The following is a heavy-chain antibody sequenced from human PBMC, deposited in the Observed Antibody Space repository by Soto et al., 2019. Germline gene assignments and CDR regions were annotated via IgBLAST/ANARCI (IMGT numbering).Heavy chain of an antibody. CDR3: ARDRGVWRGMDV. CDR1: GFTFSTYW. CDR2: ITSDGTNT. J-gene: IGHJ6*02. Sequence: PGGSLRLSCAASGFTFSTYWMHWVRQAPGKGLVWVSRITSDGTNTNYADSVKGRFTISRDNAKNTVYLQMNSLRAEDTAVYYCARDRGVWRGMDVWGQGAPVTVSS. D-gene: IGHD3-3*01. V-gene: IGHV3-74*01.